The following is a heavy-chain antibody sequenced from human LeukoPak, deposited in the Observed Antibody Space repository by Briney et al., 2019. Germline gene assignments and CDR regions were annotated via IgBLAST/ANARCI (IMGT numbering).Heavy chain of an antibody. CDR2: ISSSSSYI. J-gene: IGHJ4*02. CDR1: GFIFSSYS. D-gene: IGHD3-22*01. CDR3: ARGGEYYDSSGYYLDY. Sequence: GGSLRLSCAASGFIFSSYSMNWVRQAPGKGLEWVSSISSSSSYIYYADSVKGRFTISRDNAKNSLYLQMNSLRAEDTAVYYCARGGEYYDSSGYYLDYWGQGTLVTVSS. V-gene: IGHV3-21*01.